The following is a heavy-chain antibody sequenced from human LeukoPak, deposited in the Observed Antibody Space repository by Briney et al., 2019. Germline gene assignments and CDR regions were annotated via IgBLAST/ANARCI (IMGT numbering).Heavy chain of an antibody. J-gene: IGHJ5*02. D-gene: IGHD2-8*01. CDR1: GYIFTSYG. V-gene: IGHV1-18*01. Sequence: ASVKVSCKASGYIFTSYGISWVRQAPGQGLEWMGWINTYNGNTKYAQKVQGRVTMTTDTSTSTAYMEVRSLRSDDTAVYYCARDLVHHRLLATNYNWFDPWGQGTLVTVSS. CDR3: ARDLVHHRLLATNYNWFDP. CDR2: INTYNGNT.